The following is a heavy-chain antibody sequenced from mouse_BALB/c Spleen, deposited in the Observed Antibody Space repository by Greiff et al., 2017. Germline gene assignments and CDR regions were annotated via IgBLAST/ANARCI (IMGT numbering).Heavy chain of an antibody. J-gene: IGHJ2*01. Sequence: QVQLQQSGAELVRPGVSVKISCKGSGYTFTDYAMHWVKQSHAKSLEWIGVISTYYGDASYNQKFKGKATMTVDNSSSTAYMELARLTSEDSAIYYCARGGYFDYWGQGTTLTVSA. CDR3: ARGGYFDY. CDR2: ISTYYGDA. V-gene: IGHV1S137*01. CDR1: GYTFTDYA.